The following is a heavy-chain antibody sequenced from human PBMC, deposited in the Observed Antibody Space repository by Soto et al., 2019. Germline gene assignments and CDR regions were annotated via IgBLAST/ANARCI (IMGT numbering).Heavy chain of an antibody. CDR1: GGSITSSY. CDR2: IYDTGISGYTPST. J-gene: IGHJ6*02. CDR3: ARGNLDFWSGYYSHGPTLINYYGMDV. Sequence: SETLSLTCTVSGGSITSSYWSWIRRPPGKGLEWIAYIYDTGISGYTPSTSYNPSLKSRVTISVDTSKNQFSLKLSSVTAADTAVYYCARGNLDFWSGYYSHGPTLINYYGMDVWGQGTTVTVSS. D-gene: IGHD3-3*01. V-gene: IGHV4-59*12.